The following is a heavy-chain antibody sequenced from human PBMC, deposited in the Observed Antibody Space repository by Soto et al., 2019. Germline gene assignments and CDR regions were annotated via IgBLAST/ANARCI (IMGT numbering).Heavy chain of an antibody. V-gene: IGHV4-31*03. CDR3: AREGDRYYDTRGYFVACFDP. CDR1: GDSITSGAHY. Sequence: SETLSLTCTVSGDSITSGAHYWTWIRQHPGKGLEWIGYTSNTGSTYYNPSPKSRLNILLDTSKNQFSLRLSSVTAADTAMYYCAREGDRYYDTRGYFVACFDPWGQGILVTVSS. J-gene: IGHJ5*02. CDR2: TSNTGST. D-gene: IGHD3-22*01.